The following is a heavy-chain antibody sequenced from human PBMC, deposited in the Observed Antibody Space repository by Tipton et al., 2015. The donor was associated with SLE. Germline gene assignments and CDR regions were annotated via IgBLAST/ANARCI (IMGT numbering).Heavy chain of an antibody. CDR3: ARGPGGELSAEYCQH. Sequence: LRLSCTVSGGSISSSSYYWGWIRQPPGKGLEWIGSIYYSGSTYYNPSLKSRVTISVDTSKNQFSLKLSSVTAADTAVYYCARGPGGELSAEYCQHWGQGTLVTVSS. D-gene: IGHD3-16*02. CDR2: IYYSGST. CDR1: GGSISSSSYY. V-gene: IGHV4-39*07. J-gene: IGHJ1*01.